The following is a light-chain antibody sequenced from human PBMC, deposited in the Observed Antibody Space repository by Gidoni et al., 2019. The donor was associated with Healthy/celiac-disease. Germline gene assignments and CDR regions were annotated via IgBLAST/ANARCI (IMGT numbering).Light chain of an antibody. Sequence: DIVMTKSPDSLAVSMGEGATINCKSSQSVLYSSNNKNYLAWYQQKPGQPPKLLIYWASTRESWVPDRFSGSGSGTDFTLTISSLQAEDVAVYYCQPYYSTPLTFGGGTKVEIK. J-gene: IGKJ4*01. CDR3: QPYYSTPLT. CDR1: QSVLYSSNNKNY. V-gene: IGKV4-1*01. CDR2: WAS.